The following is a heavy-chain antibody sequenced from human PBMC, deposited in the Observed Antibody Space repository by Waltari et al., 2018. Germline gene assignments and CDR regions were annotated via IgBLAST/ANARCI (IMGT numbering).Heavy chain of an antibody. J-gene: IGHJ4*02. D-gene: IGHD4-17*01. CDR3: ARDRGRPGTTVTTYPFDY. V-gene: IGHV1-69*05. Sequence: GTANYAQKFQGRVTITTDESTSTAYMELSSLRSEDTAVYYCARDRGRPGTTVTTYPFDYWGQGTLVTVSS. CDR2: GTA.